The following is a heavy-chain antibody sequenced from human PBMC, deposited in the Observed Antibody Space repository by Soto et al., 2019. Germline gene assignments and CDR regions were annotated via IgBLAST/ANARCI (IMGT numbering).Heavy chain of an antibody. CDR1: GGSISSYD. CDR3: ARRRDYDFWSGYHEFDY. V-gene: IGHV4-59*04. Sequence: SETLSLTCTVSGGSISSYDWSWIRQPPGKGLEWLGSIYYSGSTYYNPSLKSRLTISVDTSKNQFSLKLSSVTAADTAVYYCARRRDYDFWSGYHEFDYWGQGTLVTVSS. D-gene: IGHD3-3*01. CDR2: IYYSGST. J-gene: IGHJ4*02.